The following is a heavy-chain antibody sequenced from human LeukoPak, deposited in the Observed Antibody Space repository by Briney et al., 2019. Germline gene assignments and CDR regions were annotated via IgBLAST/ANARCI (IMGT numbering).Heavy chain of an antibody. D-gene: IGHD3-3*01. J-gene: IGHJ5*02. Sequence: SGGSLRLSCAASGFTFSSYSMNWVRQAPGKGLEWVSSISSSSSYIYYADSVKGRFTISRDNAKNSLYLQMNSLRAEDTAVYYCARDRSPTYYDFWSGYYTRVSWFDPWGQGTLVTVSS. CDR1: GFTFSSYS. CDR3: ARDRSPTYYDFWSGYYTRVSWFDP. CDR2: ISSSSSYI. V-gene: IGHV3-21*01.